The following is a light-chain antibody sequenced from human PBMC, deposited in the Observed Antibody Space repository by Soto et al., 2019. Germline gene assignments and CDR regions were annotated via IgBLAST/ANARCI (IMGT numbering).Light chain of an antibody. J-gene: IGLJ3*02. Sequence: NFMLTQPHSVSESPGKTVTISYTGSSGSIATNSVQWCQQRPGSVPTTVIYEDNQRPSGVPDRFSGSKSGNTASLTISGLQSEDEADYHCCSYAGSHTYEVFGGGTKLTVL. V-gene: IGLV6-57*02. CDR1: SGSIATNS. CDR3: CSYAGSHTYEV. CDR2: EDN.